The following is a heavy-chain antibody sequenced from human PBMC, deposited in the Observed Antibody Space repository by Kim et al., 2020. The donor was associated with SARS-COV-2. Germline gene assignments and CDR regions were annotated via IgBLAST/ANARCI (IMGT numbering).Heavy chain of an antibody. Sequence: GGSLRLSCAASGFTFSSYDMHWVRQATGKGLXXVSAXGTAGXTYYPGSVKGRFTXXREXXXNSXXXQXXXLRXXXTAXXXCAXXAAXXXSFXXXG. D-gene: IGHD6-13*01. CDR3: AXXAAXXXSFXX. V-gene: IGHV3-13*01. CDR1: GFTFSSYD. CDR2: XGTAGXT. J-gene: IGHJ1*01.